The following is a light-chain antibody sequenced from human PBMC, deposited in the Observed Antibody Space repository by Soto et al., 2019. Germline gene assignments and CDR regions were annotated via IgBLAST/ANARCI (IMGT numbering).Light chain of an antibody. V-gene: IGLV2-23*02. CDR3: CSYAAGNTYV. CDR1: TSVVGTYNL. Sequence: QSALTQPASVSGSPGQSITFSGTGTTSVVGTYNLVSWYQQHPGKAPKLMIYEVSKWPSGVSNRFSGSKSGNTASLTISGLQAEDEADYYCCSYAAGNTYVFGTGTKLTVL. CDR2: EVS. J-gene: IGLJ1*01.